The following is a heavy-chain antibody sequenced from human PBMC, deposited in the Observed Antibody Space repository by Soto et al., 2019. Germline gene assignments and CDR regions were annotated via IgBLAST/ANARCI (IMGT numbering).Heavy chain of an antibody. CDR1: GFTVSDDH. CDR2: IYYGGTT. CDR3: AREAAGFDI. V-gene: IGHV3-53*02. Sequence: EMQLVETGGGLIQPGGSLRLSCADSGFTVSDDHMSWVRQAPGKGPEWVSVIYYGGTTYYADSVQGRFTISRDKSKNTLYLQMNDLRADDTAVYYCAREAAGFDIWGQGTMVTVSS. J-gene: IGHJ3*02.